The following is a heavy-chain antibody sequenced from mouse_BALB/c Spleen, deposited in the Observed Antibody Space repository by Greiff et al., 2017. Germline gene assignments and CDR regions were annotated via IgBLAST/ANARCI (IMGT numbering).Heavy chain of an antibody. V-gene: IGHV1-7*01. CDR2: INPSTGYT. Sequence: LVESGAELAKPGASVKMSCKASGYTFTSYWMHWVKQRPGQGLEWIGYINPSTGYTEYNQKFKDKATLTADKSSSTAYMQLSSLTSEDSAVYYCARYYGSSYDFDVWGAGTTVTVSS. CDR3: ARYYGSSYDFDV. J-gene: IGHJ1*01. D-gene: IGHD1-1*01. CDR1: GYTFTSYW.